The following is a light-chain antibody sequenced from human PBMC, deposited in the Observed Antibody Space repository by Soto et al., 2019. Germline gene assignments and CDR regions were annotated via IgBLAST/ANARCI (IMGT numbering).Light chain of an antibody. Sequence: QSALTQPASGSGSPGQAITITCTGTSSDVGGYNYVSWHQQHPGKAPKLMIYDVSNRPSGVSNRFSGSKSGNTASLTISGLQAEDEADYYCSSYTSSSALVFGTGTKVTVL. CDR2: DVS. V-gene: IGLV2-14*01. CDR1: SSDVGGYNY. CDR3: SSYTSSSALV. J-gene: IGLJ1*01.